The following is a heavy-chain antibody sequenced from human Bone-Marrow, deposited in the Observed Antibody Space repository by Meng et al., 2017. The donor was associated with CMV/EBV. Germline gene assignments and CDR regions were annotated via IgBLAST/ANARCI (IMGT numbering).Heavy chain of an antibody. CDR1: GGTFSRYA. CDR3: ASAMVRTVTTYYYYLYGLYV. D-gene: IGHD3-10*01. J-gene: IGHJ6*02. CDR2: IIPMIDKA. V-gene: IGHV1-69*10. Sequence: SVKVSCKASGGTFSRYAFSWVRQAPGQGLEWMGGIIPMIDKAHYAQKFQGTVTITADKSTSTAYMELSSLKSDDTAVYYCASAMVRTVTTYYYYLYGLYVWGQRITVTASS.